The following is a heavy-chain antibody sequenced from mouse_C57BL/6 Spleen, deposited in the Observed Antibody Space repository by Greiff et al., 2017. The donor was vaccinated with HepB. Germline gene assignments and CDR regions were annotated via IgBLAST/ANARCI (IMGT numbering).Heavy chain of an antibody. J-gene: IGHJ2*01. Sequence: VKLMESGAELARPGASVKMSCKASGYTFTSYTMHWVKQRPGQGLEWIGYINPSSGYTKYNQKFKDKATLTADKSSSTAYMKLSSLTSEDSAVYYCAREGGNYVNYFDYWGQGTTLTVSS. D-gene: IGHD2-1*01. CDR3: AREGGNYVNYFDY. CDR2: INPSSGYT. CDR1: GYTFTSYT. V-gene: IGHV1-4*01.